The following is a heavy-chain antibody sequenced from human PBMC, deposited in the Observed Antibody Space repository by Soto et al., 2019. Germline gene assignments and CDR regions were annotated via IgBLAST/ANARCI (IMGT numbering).Heavy chain of an antibody. CDR1: GGSFSGYY. CDR3: ARGTIFGVALDY. CDR2: INHSGST. Sequence: SETLSLTCAVYGGSFSGYYWSWIRQPPGKGLEWIGEINHSGSTNYNPSLKSRVTISVDTSKNQFSLKLSSVTAADTAVYYCARGTIFGVALDYWGQGTLVTVSS. V-gene: IGHV4-34*01. J-gene: IGHJ4*02. D-gene: IGHD3-3*01.